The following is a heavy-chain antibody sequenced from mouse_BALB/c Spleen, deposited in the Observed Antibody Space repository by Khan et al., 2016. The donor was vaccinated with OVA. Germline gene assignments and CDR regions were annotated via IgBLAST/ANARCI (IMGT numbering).Heavy chain of an antibody. CDR1: GYAFSNYW. CDR3: ARSGYDDFAY. V-gene: IGHV1-80*01. CDR2: IYPGDGDT. J-gene: IGHJ3*01. Sequence: VQLQQSGAELVRPGSSVKISCKASGYAFSNYWMNWVKQRPGQGLEWIGQIYPGDGDTRFNGKFRGKATLTAAKSSSTAYMQRSSLTSEDSAVYVCARSGYDDFAYWGQGTLVTVSA. D-gene: IGHD2-14*01.